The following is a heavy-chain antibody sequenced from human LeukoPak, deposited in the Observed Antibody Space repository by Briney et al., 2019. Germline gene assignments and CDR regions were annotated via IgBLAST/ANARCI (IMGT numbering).Heavy chain of an antibody. CDR3: AKDGIRPYIWNYVVDL. CDR2: ISYYGGSD. V-gene: IGHV3-30*18. Sequence: GGSLRISCAASGFTFSSYGMHWVRQAPGKGLYWVSLISYYGGSDYYADSVNGRFTISRDNTNNTLYLQMNSLRPEDTAVYCCAKDGIRPYIWNYVVDLWGQGTLVTVSS. CDR1: GFTFSSYG. D-gene: IGHD1-7*01. J-gene: IGHJ5*02.